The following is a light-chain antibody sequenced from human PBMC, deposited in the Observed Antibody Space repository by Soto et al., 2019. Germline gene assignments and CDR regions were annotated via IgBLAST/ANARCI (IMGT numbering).Light chain of an antibody. CDR1: SGSVSTNNY. Sequence: VVTQEPSFSVSPGGTVTLTCALSSGSVSTNNYPSWCQQTPGQPPRTLIFRTNTRSSGVPDRFSGSILGSKAALTITGAQADDESDYYCVLYMGRGIWVFGGGTQLTVL. J-gene: IGLJ3*02. V-gene: IGLV8-61*01. CDR2: RTN. CDR3: VLYMGRGIWV.